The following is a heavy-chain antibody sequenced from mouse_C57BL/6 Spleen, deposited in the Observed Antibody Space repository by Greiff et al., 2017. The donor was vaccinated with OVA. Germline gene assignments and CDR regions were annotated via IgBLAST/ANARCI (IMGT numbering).Heavy chain of an antibody. CDR3: ARTFHYYGSSSWYFDV. CDR2: IWSGGST. Sequence: VKLMESGPGLVQPSQSLSITCTVSGFSLTSYGVHWVRQSPGKGLEWLGVIWSGGSTDYNAAFISRLSISKDNSKSQVFFKMNSLQADDTAIYYCARTFHYYGSSSWYFDVWGTGTTVTVSS. CDR1: GFSLTSYG. D-gene: IGHD1-1*01. J-gene: IGHJ1*03. V-gene: IGHV2-2*01.